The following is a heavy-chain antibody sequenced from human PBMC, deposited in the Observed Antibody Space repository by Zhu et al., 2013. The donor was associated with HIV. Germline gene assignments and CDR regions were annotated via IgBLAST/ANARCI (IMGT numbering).Heavy chain of an antibody. CDR2: INPNSGGT. V-gene: IGHV1-2*02. CDR1: GYTFTGYY. Sequence: QVQLVQSGAEVKKPGASVKVSCKASGYTFTGYYLHWVRQAPGQGLEWMGWINPNSGGTNYAQKFQGRVTMTRDTSISTAYMELSRLRSDDTAVYYCARVRPYYYDSDYYYLDPYYYYYGMDVWGQGTTVHRLL. D-gene: IGHD3-22*01. CDR3: ARVRPYYYDSDYYYLDPYYYYYGMDV. J-gene: IGHJ6*02.